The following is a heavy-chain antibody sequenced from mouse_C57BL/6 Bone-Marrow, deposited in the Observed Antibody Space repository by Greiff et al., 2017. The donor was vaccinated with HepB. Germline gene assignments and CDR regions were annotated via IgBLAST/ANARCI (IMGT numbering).Heavy chain of an antibody. CDR1: GFNIKDDY. D-gene: IGHD1-1*01. CDR3: TTAITTVVAKRTWFAY. CDR2: IDPENGDT. V-gene: IGHV14-4*01. J-gene: IGHJ3*01. Sequence: VQLQQSGAELVRPGASVKLSCTASGFNIKDDYMHWVKQRPEQGLEWIGWIDPENGDTEYASKFQGKATITADTSSNTAYLQLSSLTSEDTAVYYCTTAITTVVAKRTWFAYWGQGTLVTVSA.